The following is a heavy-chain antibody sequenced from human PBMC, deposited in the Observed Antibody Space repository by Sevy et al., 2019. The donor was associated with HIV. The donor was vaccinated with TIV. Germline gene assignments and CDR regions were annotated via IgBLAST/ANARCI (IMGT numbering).Heavy chain of an antibody. Sequence: SETLSLSCTVSGGSISSDYWSWIRQPPGKGLEWIGYIYDTGSTHYNPSLKSRVRISADTSKNQFSLRLSSVTAADTAVYFCARQVYFVVIPGATDYFYLDVWGKGTTVTVSS. CDR3: ARQVYFVVIPGATDYFYLDV. CDR1: GGSISSDY. D-gene: IGHD2-2*01. V-gene: IGHV4-59*08. J-gene: IGHJ6*03. CDR2: IYDTGST.